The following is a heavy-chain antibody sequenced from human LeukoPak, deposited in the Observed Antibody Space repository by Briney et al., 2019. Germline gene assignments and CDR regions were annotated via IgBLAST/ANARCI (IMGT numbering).Heavy chain of an antibody. D-gene: IGHD3-10*01. Sequence: ASVKVSCKASGYTFTSYDINWVRQATGQGLEWMGWMNPNSGNTGYAQKFQGRVTMTRNTSISTAYMELSSLRSGDTAVYYCARARMVRGVIIGYYFDYWGQGTLVTVSS. J-gene: IGHJ4*02. V-gene: IGHV1-8*01. CDR1: GYTFTSYD. CDR3: ARARMVRGVIIGYYFDY. CDR2: MNPNSGNT.